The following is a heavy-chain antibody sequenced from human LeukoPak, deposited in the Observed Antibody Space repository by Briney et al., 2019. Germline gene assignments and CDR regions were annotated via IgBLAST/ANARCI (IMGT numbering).Heavy chain of an antibody. J-gene: IGHJ6*03. D-gene: IGHD3-22*01. CDR1: GYTFTSYD. Sequence: SVKVSCKASGYTFTSYDINWVRQATGQGLEWMGGIIPIFGTANYAQKFQGRVTITADESTSTAYMELSSLRSEDTAVYYCARQNYYDSSGYPHYMDVWGKGTTVTVSS. CDR2: IIPIFGTA. V-gene: IGHV1-69*13. CDR3: ARQNYYDSSGYPHYMDV.